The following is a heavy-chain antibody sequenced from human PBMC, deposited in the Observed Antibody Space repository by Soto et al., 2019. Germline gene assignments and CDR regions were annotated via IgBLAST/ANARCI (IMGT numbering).Heavy chain of an antibody. D-gene: IGHD1-1*01. V-gene: IGHV3-7*05. J-gene: IGHJ6*02. CDR1: GFTFSSYW. CDR3: ASAGREMAYYYYGMDV. Sequence: GGSLRLSCAASGFTFSSYWMSWVRQAPGKGLEWVANIKQDGSEKYYVDSVKGRFTISRDNAKNSLYLQMNSLRAEDTAVYYCASAGREMAYYYYGMDVWGQGTTVTSP. CDR2: IKQDGSEK.